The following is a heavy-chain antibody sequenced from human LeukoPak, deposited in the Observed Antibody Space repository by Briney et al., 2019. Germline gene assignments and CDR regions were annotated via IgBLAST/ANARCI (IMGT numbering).Heavy chain of an antibody. V-gene: IGHV1-18*01. CDR1: GYTFTSYG. Sequence: ASVKVSCKASGYTFTSYGISWVRQAPGQGLEWMGWISAYNGNTNYAQKLQGRVTMTTDTSTSTAYMELRSLRSDDTAVYYCPREGGYSGYDESYYYYYMDVWGKGTTVTVSS. CDR2: ISAYNGNT. D-gene: IGHD5-12*01. CDR3: PREGGYSGYDESYYYYYMDV. J-gene: IGHJ6*03.